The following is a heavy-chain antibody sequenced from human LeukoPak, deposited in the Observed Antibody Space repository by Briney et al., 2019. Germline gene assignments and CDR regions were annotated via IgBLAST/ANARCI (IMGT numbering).Heavy chain of an antibody. CDR1: GFAFSTNW. CDR2: ISTDARTI. V-gene: IGHV3-74*01. D-gene: IGHD1-26*01. CDR3: ARSDSGSTTDY. J-gene: IGHJ4*02. Sequence: GGSLRLSCAASGFAFSTNWMHWVRQAPGKGLVWVSHISTDARTITYADFVKGRFTISRDNAKNSLYLQMNSLRAEDTAVYYCARSDSGSTTDYWGQGTLVTVSS.